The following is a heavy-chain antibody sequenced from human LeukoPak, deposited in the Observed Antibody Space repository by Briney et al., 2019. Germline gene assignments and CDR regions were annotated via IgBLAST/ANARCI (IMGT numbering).Heavy chain of an antibody. V-gene: IGHV3-11*05. CDR1: GFTFSDHY. CDR2: ISSSSSYT. CDR3: ARDSAAWYSSGWYDY. Sequence: GGSLRLSCAASGFTFSDHYMSWIRQAPGKGLEWVSYISSSSSYTDCADSVKGRITISRDNAKNSLYLQMNSLRAEDTAVYYCARDSAAWYSSGWYDYWGQGTLVTVSS. D-gene: IGHD6-19*01. J-gene: IGHJ4*02.